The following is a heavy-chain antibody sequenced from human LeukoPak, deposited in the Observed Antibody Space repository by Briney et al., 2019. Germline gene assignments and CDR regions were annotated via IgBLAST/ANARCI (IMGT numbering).Heavy chain of an antibody. CDR1: GFTFSDYY. CDR2: ISSSGSNI. V-gene: IGHV3-11*01. D-gene: IGHD6-13*01. J-gene: IGHJ4*02. Sequence: GGSLRLSCAASGFTFSDYYMSWIRQAPGKGLEWVSYISSSGSNIYYADSVKSRFTISRDNAKNSLYLRMNSLRAEDTAVYYCATLAIATAGYSFDYWGQGILVTVSS. CDR3: ATLAIATAGYSFDY.